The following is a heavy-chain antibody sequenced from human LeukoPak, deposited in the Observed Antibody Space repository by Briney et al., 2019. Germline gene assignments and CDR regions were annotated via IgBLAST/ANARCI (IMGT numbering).Heavy chain of an antibody. CDR1: GGSISSYY. D-gene: IGHD6-19*01. Sequence: PSETLSLTCTVSGGSISSYYWSWIRQPPGKGLEWIGYIYYSGSTNYNPSLKSRVTISVDTSKNQFSLKLSSVTAADTAAYYCARHGSKAVSGTGVLDYWGQGTLVTVSS. J-gene: IGHJ4*02. CDR2: IYYSGST. V-gene: IGHV4-59*08. CDR3: ARHGSKAVSGTGVLDY.